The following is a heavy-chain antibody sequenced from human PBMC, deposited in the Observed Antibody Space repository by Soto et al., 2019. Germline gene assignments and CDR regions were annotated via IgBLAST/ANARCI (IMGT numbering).Heavy chain of an antibody. D-gene: IGHD3-10*01. V-gene: IGHV3-30*18. J-gene: IGHJ1*01. CDR1: GFTFSSYG. CDR2: ISYDGSNK. CDR3: AKILAFGDFGESPLYFQH. Sequence: GGSLRLSCAASGFTFSSYGMHWVRQAPGKGLEWVAVISYDGSNKYYADSVKGRFTISRDNSKNTLYLQMNSLRAEDTAVYYCAKILAFGDFGESPLYFQHWGQGTLVTVSS.